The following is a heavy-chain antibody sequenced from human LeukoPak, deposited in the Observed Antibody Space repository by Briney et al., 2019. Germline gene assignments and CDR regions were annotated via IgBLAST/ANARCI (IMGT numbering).Heavy chain of an antibody. D-gene: IGHD3-22*01. J-gene: IGHJ3*02. CDR3: ARAGVWDYSDSSGYHNAAFDI. CDR2: INPNSGGT. V-gene: IGHV1-2*02. Sequence: ASVKVSCKASGYTFTGYYMHWVRQAPGQGLEWMGWINPNSGGTNYAQKFQGRVTMTRDTSISTAYMDLSRLRSDDTAVYYCARAGVWDYSDSSGYHNAAFDIWGQGTMVTVSS. CDR1: GYTFTGYY.